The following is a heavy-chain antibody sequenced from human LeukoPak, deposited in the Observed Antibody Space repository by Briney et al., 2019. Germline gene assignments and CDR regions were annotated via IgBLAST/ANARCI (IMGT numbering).Heavy chain of an antibody. D-gene: IGHD3-16*02. V-gene: IGHV3-53*04. Sequence: GSLTRYCAASGFTVSSNYMSWVRQAPGKGLEGVSVIYSGGSTYYADSVKGRFTISRHNSKNTLYLQMNSLRAEDTAVYYCARGGTRPLYPDFDYWGQGTLVTVSS. CDR3: ARGGTRPLYPDFDY. CDR2: IYSGGST. CDR1: GFTVSSNY. J-gene: IGHJ4*02.